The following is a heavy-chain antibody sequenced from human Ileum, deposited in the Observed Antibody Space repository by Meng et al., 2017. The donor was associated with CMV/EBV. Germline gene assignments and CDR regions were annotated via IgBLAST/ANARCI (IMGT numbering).Heavy chain of an antibody. Sequence: GGSLRLSCAASGFTLSAYGVHWVRQAPGKGLEWVAVISYDGSNKYYADSVKGRFTISRDNSKNTLYLQMNSLRAEDTAVYYCAKGTLRFLEWLGPFDYWGQGTLVTVSS. D-gene: IGHD3-3*01. CDR2: ISYDGSNK. V-gene: IGHV3-30*04. CDR3: AKGTLRFLEWLGPFDY. J-gene: IGHJ4*02. CDR1: GFTLSAYG.